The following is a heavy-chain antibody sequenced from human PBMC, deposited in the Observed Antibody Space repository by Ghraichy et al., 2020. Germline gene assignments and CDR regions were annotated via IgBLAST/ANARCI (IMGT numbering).Heavy chain of an antibody. D-gene: IGHD2/OR15-2a*01. CDR1: GGSISSGGYY. V-gene: IGHV4-31*03. CDR2: IYYSGST. Sequence: SETLSLTCTVSGGSISSGGYYWSWIRQHPGKGLEWIGYIYYSGSTYYNPSLKSRVTISVDTSKNQFSLKLSSVTAADTAVYYCARDATPRLLGYGMDVWGQGTTVTVSS. J-gene: IGHJ6*02. CDR3: ARDATPRLLGYGMDV.